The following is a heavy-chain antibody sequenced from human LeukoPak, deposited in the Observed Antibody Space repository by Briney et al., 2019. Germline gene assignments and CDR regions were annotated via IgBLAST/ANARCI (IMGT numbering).Heavy chain of an antibody. D-gene: IGHD2-2*01. V-gene: IGHV3-21*01. J-gene: IGHJ6*03. CDR3: ARDPIVVVPSASFYYYMDV. Sequence: GGALRLSCVASGFTFSSYSMNWVRQAPGKGLECVSSITSSSTYIYYADAVNGRFTISRDNAKNSLYLKMNSLRAEDTAVYYCARDPIVVVPSASFYYYMDVWGKGTTVTVSS. CDR1: GFTFSSYS. CDR2: ITSSSTYI.